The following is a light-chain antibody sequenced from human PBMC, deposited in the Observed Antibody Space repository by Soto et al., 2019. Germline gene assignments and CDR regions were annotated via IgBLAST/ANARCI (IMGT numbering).Light chain of an antibody. Sequence: DIVLTQSPGTLSLSPGERATLSCRASQSVSSNYFAWYQQKPGQAPRLLIHGASTRATGVPDRFSGSGAGTDFTLTISRLEPEDFAVYHCQQYGSLSWTFGQGTKVEIK. J-gene: IGKJ1*01. CDR1: QSVSSNY. CDR3: QQYGSLSWT. CDR2: GAS. V-gene: IGKV3-20*01.